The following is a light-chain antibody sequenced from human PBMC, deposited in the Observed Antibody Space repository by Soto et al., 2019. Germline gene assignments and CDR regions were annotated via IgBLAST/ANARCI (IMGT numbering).Light chain of an antibody. CDR3: QQCATSPLT. Sequence: EIVLTQSPGTLSLSPGERATLSCRASQSITNNYLAWYQQKPGQSPRLLIYDASFRATGISDRFSGSGSGTDFTLTISRLEPEDFAVYYCQQCATSPLTFGQGTKVEIK. CDR2: DAS. V-gene: IGKV3-20*01. J-gene: IGKJ1*01. CDR1: QSITNNY.